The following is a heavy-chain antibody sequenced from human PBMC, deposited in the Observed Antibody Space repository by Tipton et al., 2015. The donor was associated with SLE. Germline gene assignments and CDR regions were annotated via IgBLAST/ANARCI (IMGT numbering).Heavy chain of an antibody. CDR3: SVDPGPDYYNGMDV. CDR1: GFSFSDTDYG. J-gene: IGHJ6*02. V-gene: IGHV3-30*03. CDR2: ISFDGNKN. Sequence: SLRLSCAVSGFSFSDTDYGMHWVRQAPGKGLEWVAVISFDGNKNYYSDSVKGRFTISRDNSENKLYLQMNSLRAEDTAGYYCSVDPGPDYYNGMDVWGQGISVGVSS. D-gene: IGHD2-15*01.